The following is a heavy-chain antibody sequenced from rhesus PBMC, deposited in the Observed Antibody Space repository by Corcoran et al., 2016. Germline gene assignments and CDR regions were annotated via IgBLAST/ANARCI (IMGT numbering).Heavy chain of an antibody. Sequence: QVQLQESGPGLVKPSETLSLTCAVSGGSISSNYWSWIRQAPGKGLEWIGRIYGSGGSTEYNPTLKGRVTISTDTSKNQFSLKRSAVTAADTAVYYCAREEIQWVQYFDYWGQGVLVTVSS. V-gene: IGHV4-160*01. CDR2: IYGSGGST. CDR1: GGSISSNY. CDR3: AREEIQWVQYFDY. D-gene: IGHD5-24*01. J-gene: IGHJ4*01.